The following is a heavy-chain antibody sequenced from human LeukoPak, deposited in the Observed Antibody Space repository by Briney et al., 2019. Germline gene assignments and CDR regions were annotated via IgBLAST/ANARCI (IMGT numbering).Heavy chain of an antibody. CDR2: IYHSGST. J-gene: IGHJ6*02. CDR3: ARNRHRNSMDV. CDR1: GGSISSGGYS. D-gene: IGHD1/OR15-1a*01. Sequence: SQTLSLTCAVSGGSISSGGYSWSWIRQPPGKGLEWIGYIYHSGSTYYNPSLKSRVTISVDRSKNQFSLKLSSVTAADTAVYYCARNRHRNSMDVWGQGTTVTVSS. V-gene: IGHV4-30-2*01.